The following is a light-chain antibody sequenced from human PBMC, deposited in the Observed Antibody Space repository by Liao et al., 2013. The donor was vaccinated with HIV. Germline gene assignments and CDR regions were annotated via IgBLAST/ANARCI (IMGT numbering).Light chain of an antibody. J-gene: IGLJ2*01. CDR1: DIRSRS. V-gene: IGLV3-21*01. CDR3: QVWDSITV. Sequence: SSVLTQPPSVSVAPGRTATMTCVGTDIRSRSVHWFQQKPGQAPVLVVYFASDRPSGIPERFSGSDSGNTATLTISRVEAGDEADYFCQVWDSITVFGGGTKLTVL. CDR2: FAS.